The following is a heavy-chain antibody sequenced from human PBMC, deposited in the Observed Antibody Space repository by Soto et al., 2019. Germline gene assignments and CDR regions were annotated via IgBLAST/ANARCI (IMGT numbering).Heavy chain of an antibody. D-gene: IGHD6-13*01. CDR3: ARVFGSSWYQAFFDY. V-gene: IGHV3-72*01. CDR2: TRNKANSYTT. CDR1: GFTFSDHY. Sequence: HPGGSLRLSCAASGFTFSDHYMDWVRQAPGKGLEWVGRTRNKANSYTTEYAASVKGRFTISRDDSKNSLFLQMNSLKTEDTAVYYCARVFGSSWYQAFFDYWGPGTLVTVSS. J-gene: IGHJ4*02.